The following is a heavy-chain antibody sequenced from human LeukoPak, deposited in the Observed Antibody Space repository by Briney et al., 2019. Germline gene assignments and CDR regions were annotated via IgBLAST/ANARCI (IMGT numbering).Heavy chain of an antibody. V-gene: IGHV3-30*02. J-gene: IGHJ4*01. Sequence: PGLALRLSCAASGFTFSSYGMHWVLEAPGKGLGWVAFIRYDGSNEHHVHSVKGRFSISSDNSKNTLYLQMNSLTAEDTAVYYCAKERDTAMVTIDYWGQGTLVTVSS. D-gene: IGHD5-18*01. CDR2: IRYDGSNE. CDR3: AKERDTAMVTIDY. CDR1: GFTFSSYG.